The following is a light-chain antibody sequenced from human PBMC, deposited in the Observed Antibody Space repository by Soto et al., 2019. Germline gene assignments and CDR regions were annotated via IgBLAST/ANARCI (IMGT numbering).Light chain of an antibody. J-gene: IGKJ4*01. Sequence: DIVMTQSPDSLAVSLGERATINCKSSQSVLYSSNNKNHLAWYQQKPGQPPKLLIYWASTRESGVPDRFSGSGSGTDFTLTISSLQAEDVAVYYGQQYYSTLLTVGGGTKVEIK. CDR3: QQYYSTLLT. CDR1: QSVLYSSNNKNH. CDR2: WAS. V-gene: IGKV4-1*01.